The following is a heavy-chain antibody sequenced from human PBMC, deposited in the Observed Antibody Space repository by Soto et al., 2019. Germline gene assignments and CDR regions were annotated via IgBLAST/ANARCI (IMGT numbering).Heavy chain of an antibody. CDR3: ARGGVVVVAATDYYMDV. J-gene: IGHJ6*03. CDR2: INPNSGGT. Sequence: ASVKVSCKASGYTFTGYDMHWVRQAPGQGLEWMGWINPNSGGTNYAQKVQGWVTMTMDTSISTAYMELSRLRSDDTAVYYCARGGVVVVAATDYYMDVWGKGTTVTVSS. D-gene: IGHD2-15*01. CDR1: GYTFTGYD. V-gene: IGHV1-2*04.